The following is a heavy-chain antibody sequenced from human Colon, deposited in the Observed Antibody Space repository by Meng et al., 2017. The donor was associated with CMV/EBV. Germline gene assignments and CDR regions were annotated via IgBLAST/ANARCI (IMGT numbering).Heavy chain of an antibody. CDR3: ARLGNSRRDGMDV. J-gene: IGHJ6*02. CDR2: IRSKANSYAT. CDR1: GFTFSGSA. D-gene: IGHD7-27*01. V-gene: IGHV3-73*01. Sequence: GESLKISCAASGFTFSGSAMHWVRQASGKGLEWVGRIRSKANSYATAYAASVKGRFTISRDDSKNTAYLQMNSLKTEDTAVYYCARLGNSRRDGMDVWGQGTTVTVSS.